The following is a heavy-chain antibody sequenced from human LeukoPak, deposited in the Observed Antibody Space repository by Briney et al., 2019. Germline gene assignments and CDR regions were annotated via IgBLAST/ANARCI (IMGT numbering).Heavy chain of an antibody. V-gene: IGHV3-66*01. D-gene: IGHD3-22*01. J-gene: IGHJ3*02. CDR2: IYSGGST. CDR1: GFTVSSNY. Sequence: QPGRSLRLSCAASGFTVSSNYMSWVRQAPGKGLEWVSVIYSGGSTYYADSVKGRFTISRDNSKNTLYLQMNSLRAEDTAVYYCARDQLGYDSSGYYRTYDAFDIWGQGTMVTVSS. CDR3: ARDQLGYDSSGYYRTYDAFDI.